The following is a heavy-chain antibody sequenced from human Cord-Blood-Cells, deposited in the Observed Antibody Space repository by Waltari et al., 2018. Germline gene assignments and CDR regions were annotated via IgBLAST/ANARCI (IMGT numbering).Heavy chain of an antibody. D-gene: IGHD2-2*01. CDR3: ARDYGTVVVPAAIDY. CDR2: INPNSGGT. V-gene: IGHV1-2*02. CDR1: GYTFTGYY. J-gene: IGHJ4*02. Sequence: QVQLVQSGAEVKKPGASVKVSCKASGYTFTGYYMHWVRQAPGQGLEWMGWINPNSGGTNYAQKFQGRVTMTRDTSISTAYMELSRLRSDDTAVYYCARDYGTVVVPAAIDYWGQGTLVTVSS.